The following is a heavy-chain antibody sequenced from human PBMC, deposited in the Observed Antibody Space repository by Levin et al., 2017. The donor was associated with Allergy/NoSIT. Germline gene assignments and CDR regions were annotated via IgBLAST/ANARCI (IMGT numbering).Heavy chain of an antibody. J-gene: IGHJ3*02. CDR2: INHSGST. CDR1: GGSFSGYY. D-gene: IGHD3-10*01. Sequence: SETLSLTCAVYGGSFSGYYWSWIRQPPGKGLEWIGEINHSGSTNYNPSLKSRVTISVDTSKNQFSLKLSSVTAADTAVYYCARAALRILWFGELVYPDAFDIWGQGTMVTVSS. V-gene: IGHV4-34*01. CDR3: ARAALRILWFGELVYPDAFDI.